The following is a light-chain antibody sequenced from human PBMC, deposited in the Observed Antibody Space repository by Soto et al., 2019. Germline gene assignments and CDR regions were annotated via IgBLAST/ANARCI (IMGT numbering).Light chain of an antibody. Sequence: EIVMTQSPATLSVSPGERVTLSCRASQSVGTKLVWYQHRPGQPPRLLISGASARATGIPVRFSGSGSGTEFTLSIASLQSEDFAVYYCQQSNNWPRTFGQGTKVEIK. V-gene: IGKV3-15*01. CDR1: QSVGTK. CDR3: QQSNNWPRT. J-gene: IGKJ1*01. CDR2: GAS.